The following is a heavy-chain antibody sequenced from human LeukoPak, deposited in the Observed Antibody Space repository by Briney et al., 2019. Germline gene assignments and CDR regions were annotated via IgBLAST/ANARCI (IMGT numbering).Heavy chain of an antibody. V-gene: IGHV4-61*02. CDR1: GGSISSGSYY. J-gene: IGHJ5*02. Sequence: PSQTLSLTCTVSGGSISSGSYYWSWIRQPAGKGLEWIGRIYTSGSTNYNPSLKSRVTISVDTSKNQLSLKLSSVTAADTAVYYCARGGYDILTGYNWFDPWGQGTLVTVSS. D-gene: IGHD3-9*01. CDR2: IYTSGST. CDR3: ARGGYDILTGYNWFDP.